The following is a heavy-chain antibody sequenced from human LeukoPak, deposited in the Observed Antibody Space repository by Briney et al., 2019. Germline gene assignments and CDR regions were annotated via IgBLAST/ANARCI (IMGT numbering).Heavy chain of an antibody. CDR3: AEVAGGAVAGGAFDY. J-gene: IGHJ4*02. CDR2: ISWNSGSI. D-gene: IGHD6-19*01. V-gene: IGHV3-9*01. CDR1: GFTFDDYA. Sequence: GRSLRLSCAASGFTFDDYAMHWVRQAPGKGLEWVSGISWNSGSIGYADSVKGRFTISRDNAKNSLYLQMNSLRAEDTALYYCAEVAGGAVAGGAFDYWGQGTLVTVSS.